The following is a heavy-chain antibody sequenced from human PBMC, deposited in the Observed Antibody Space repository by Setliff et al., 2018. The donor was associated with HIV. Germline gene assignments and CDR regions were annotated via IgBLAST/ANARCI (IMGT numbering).Heavy chain of an antibody. J-gene: IGHJ1*01. CDR1: GGSISSYY. CDR3: TKRTMPTGGFQH. Sequence: SETLSLTCTVSGGSISSYYWSWIRQPPGKGLEWIGSIYTSGSTNYNASLKSRLTISVDRSKNQFSLKLNSVTAADTAVYYCTKRTMPTGGFQHWGQGTLVTVPQ. V-gene: IGHV4-59*01. D-gene: IGHD1-1*01. CDR2: IYTSGST.